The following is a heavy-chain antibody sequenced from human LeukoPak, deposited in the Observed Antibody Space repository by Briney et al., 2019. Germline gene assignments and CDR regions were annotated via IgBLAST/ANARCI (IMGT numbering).Heavy chain of an antibody. D-gene: IGHD5-18*01. CDR3: ARAPHPISSYEVY. V-gene: IGHV1-46*01. Sequence: GASVKVSCKASGYTFTSYYMHWVRQAPGQELEWMGIINPSGGSTSYAQKFQGRVTMTRDMSTSTVYMELSSLRAEDTAVYYCARAPHPISSYEVYWGQGTLVTVSS. J-gene: IGHJ4*02. CDR1: GYTFTSYY. CDR2: INPSGGST.